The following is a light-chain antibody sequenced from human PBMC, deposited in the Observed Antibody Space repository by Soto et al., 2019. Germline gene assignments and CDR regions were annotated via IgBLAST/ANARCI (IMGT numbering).Light chain of an antibody. CDR1: QSISSW. V-gene: IGKV1-5*01. CDR2: DAS. J-gene: IGKJ1*01. CDR3: QQYNSYRT. Sequence: EIRMTQSPSTLSASVGDRVIITCRASQSISSWLAWYQQKPGKAPKLLIYDASSLESGVPSRFSGSGSGTEFTLTISSLQPDDFATYYCQQYNSYRTFGQGTKVDIK.